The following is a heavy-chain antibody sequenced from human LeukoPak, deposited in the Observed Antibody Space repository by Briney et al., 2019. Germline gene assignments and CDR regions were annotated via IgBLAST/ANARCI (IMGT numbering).Heavy chain of an antibody. CDR1: GFTFSSYA. D-gene: IGHD3-10*01. V-gene: IGHV3-7*03. CDR2: IKQDGSEK. J-gene: IGHJ4*02. Sequence: GGSLRLSCAASGFTFSSYAMSWVRQAPGKGLEWVANIKQDGSEKYCVDSVKGRFTISRDNAKNSLYLQMNSLRAEDTAVYYCARDRGLVSLFFDWGQGTLVTVSS. CDR3: ARDRGLVSLFFD.